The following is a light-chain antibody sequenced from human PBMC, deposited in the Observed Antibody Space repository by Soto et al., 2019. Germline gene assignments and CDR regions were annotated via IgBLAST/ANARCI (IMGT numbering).Light chain of an antibody. CDR3: QQYNKWPPRT. CDR1: QSVSSN. CDR2: CAS. V-gene: IGKV3-15*01. J-gene: IGKJ1*01. Sequence: DIVMTQSPATLSVSPGERATLSCRASQSVSSNLSWYQQRPGQAPSLLIYCASNRATGIPARFSGSGSGTEFTLTINSLQSEDFAVYYCQQYNKWPPRTFGQGTKVEIK.